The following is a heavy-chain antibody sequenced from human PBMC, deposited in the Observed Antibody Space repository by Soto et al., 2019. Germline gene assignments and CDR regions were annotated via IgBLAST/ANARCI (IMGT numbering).Heavy chain of an antibody. V-gene: IGHV3-21*01. D-gene: IGHD3-3*01. J-gene: IGHJ6*02. CDR3: ATSQRSGPRWGMDV. CDR1: PSAFRSYS. Sequence: GGSLSIYLVASPSAFRSYSINWVRQAPGKGLEWVSSISVRRSYIYYAAPVKCRFSISRDNNKTSVYLQMKNLRADDTAVYHCATSQRSGPRWGMDVWGQGAPVTVSS. CDR2: ISVRRSYI.